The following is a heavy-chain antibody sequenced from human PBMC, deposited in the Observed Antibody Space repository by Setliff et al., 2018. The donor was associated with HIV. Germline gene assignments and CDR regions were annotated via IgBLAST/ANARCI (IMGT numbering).Heavy chain of an antibody. V-gene: IGHV3-74*01. Sequence: AGGSLRLSCEASGFAFDHYWMHWVRQAPGKGLVWVSRINSDGSNTNYADSLKGRFTISRDNVKNTLYLQMDGLRAEDTAVYYCTTTIGMIVEGMDVWGQGTTVTVSS. CDR1: GFAFDHYW. D-gene: IGHD3-22*01. J-gene: IGHJ6*02. CDR2: INSDGSNT. CDR3: TTTIGMIVEGMDV.